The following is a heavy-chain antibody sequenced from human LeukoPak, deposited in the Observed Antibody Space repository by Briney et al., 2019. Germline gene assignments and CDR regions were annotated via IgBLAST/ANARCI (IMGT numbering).Heavy chain of an antibody. J-gene: IGHJ3*02. CDR2: IYTTGGT. Sequence: PSETLSLTCTVSGASINIYYWTWTRQPAGQGLEWIGRIYTTGGTNYNPSLKSRVTVSLDTSRHQFSLMLSSVTAADTAMYYCARHDSSGPYNAFDIWGQGTMVTVSS. CDR3: ARHDSSGPYNAFDI. V-gene: IGHV4-4*07. D-gene: IGHD3-22*01. CDR1: GASINIYY.